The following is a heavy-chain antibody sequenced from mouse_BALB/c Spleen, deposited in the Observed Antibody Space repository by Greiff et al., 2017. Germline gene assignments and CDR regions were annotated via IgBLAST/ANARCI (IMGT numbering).Heavy chain of an antibody. CDR1: GFTFSSYA. V-gene: IGHV5-6-5*01. CDR2: ISSGGST. Sequence: EVQVVESGGGLVKPGGSLKLSCAASGFTFSSYAMSWVRQTPEKRLEWVASISSGGSTYYPDSVKGRFTISRDNARNILYLQMSSLRSEDTAMYYCARVGITTVVALYAMDYWGQGTSVTVSS. D-gene: IGHD1-1*01. CDR3: ARVGITTVVALYAMDY. J-gene: IGHJ4*01.